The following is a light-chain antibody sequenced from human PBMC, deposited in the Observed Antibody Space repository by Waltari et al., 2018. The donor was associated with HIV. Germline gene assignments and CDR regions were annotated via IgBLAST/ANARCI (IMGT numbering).Light chain of an antibody. CDR3: QQYYSSPQT. V-gene: IGKV1-8*01. Sequence: ATRMTQSPPSFSASTGDRVTITCRASRYISTHLAWYQQKPGSAPKLLMYGATTLQSGVPSRFNGSGSGTDFTLTINCLQSEDFATYYCQQYYSSPQTFGQGTKVEVK. J-gene: IGKJ1*01. CDR1: RYISTH. CDR2: GAT.